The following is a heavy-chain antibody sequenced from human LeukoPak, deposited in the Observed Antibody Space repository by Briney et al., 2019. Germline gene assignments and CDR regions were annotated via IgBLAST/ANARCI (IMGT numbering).Heavy chain of an antibody. CDR2: IYTSGST. CDR3: ARDSPLYSSSYYYMDV. V-gene: IGHV4-61*02. J-gene: IGHJ6*03. Sequence: SETLSLTCTVSGGSISSGSYHWSWIRQPAGKGLEWIGRIYTSGSTKCNPSLKSRVTISVDTSKNQFSLKLSSVTAADTAVYYCARDSPLYSSSYYYMDVWGKGTTVTVSS. D-gene: IGHD6-13*01. CDR1: GGSISSGSYH.